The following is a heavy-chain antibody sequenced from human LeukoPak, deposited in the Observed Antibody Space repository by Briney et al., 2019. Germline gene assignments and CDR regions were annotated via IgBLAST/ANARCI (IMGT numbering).Heavy chain of an antibody. V-gene: IGHV3-21*06. J-gene: IGHJ5*02. CDR3: TRTSLPDLAVTIEGKWFDP. D-gene: IGHD3-3*01. Sequence: GGSLRLSCAGSGFKFGNFGMNWVRQAPGKGPEWVASINSRSADIYDADSVRGRFTITRDNAKTSLFLEMNSLWAEDTAVYYCTRTSLPDLAVTIEGKWFDPWGQGTPVTVSS. CDR2: INSRSADI. CDR1: GFKFGNFG.